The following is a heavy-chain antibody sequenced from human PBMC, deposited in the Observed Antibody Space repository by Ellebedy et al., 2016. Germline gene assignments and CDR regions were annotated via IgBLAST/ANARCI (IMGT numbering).Heavy chain of an antibody. CDR3: ARDSRWELLEGGFDY. Sequence: GGSLRLSCAASGFTFSDFYMSWIRQAPGKGLEWVSYISSSGNIIHYADSVKGRFSTSRDNAKNSLYLQMNSLRAEDTAVYFCARDSRWELLEGGFDYWGQGTLVTVSS. D-gene: IGHD1-26*01. J-gene: IGHJ4*02. CDR2: ISSSGNII. CDR1: GFTFSDFY. V-gene: IGHV3-11*01.